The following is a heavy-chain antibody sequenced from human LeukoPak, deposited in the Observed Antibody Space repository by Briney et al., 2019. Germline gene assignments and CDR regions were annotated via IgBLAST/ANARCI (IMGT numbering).Heavy chain of an antibody. V-gene: IGHV3-23*01. D-gene: IGHD2-21*02. CDR2: ISGSGGST. CDR3: AKPATLHIVVVTAGIDY. J-gene: IGHJ4*02. CDR1: GFTFSSYG. Sequence: GGTLRLSCAASGFTFSSYGMSWVRQAPGKGLEWVSAISGSGGSTYYADSVKGRFTISRDNSKNTLYLQMNSLRAEDTAVYYCAKPATLHIVVVTAGIDYWGQGTLVTVSS.